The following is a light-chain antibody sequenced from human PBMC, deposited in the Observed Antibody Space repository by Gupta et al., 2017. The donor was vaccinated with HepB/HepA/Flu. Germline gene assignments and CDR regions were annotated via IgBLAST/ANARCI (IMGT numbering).Light chain of an antibody. CDR3: QAWDKSTVV. V-gene: IGLV3-1*01. Sequence: SYELTQPPSVSVSPGQTASITCSGDKLGDKYACWYQQKPGQAPVLVIYQDSKRPSGIPERFSGCNSGNTATLTISGTHAMDEADYYCQAWDKSTVVFGGGTKLTVL. CDR2: QDS. J-gene: IGLJ2*01. CDR1: KLGDKY.